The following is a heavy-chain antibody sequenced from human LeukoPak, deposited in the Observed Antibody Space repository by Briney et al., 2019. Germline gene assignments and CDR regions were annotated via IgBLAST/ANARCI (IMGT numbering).Heavy chain of an antibody. J-gene: IGHJ5*02. V-gene: IGHV1-8*02. CDR3: ARAGPPFDP. Sequence: ASVKVSCKASGGTFSSYAISWVRQATGQGLEWMGWMNPNSGNTGYAQKFQGRVTMTRNTSISTAYMELSSLRSEDTAVYYCARAGPPFDPWGQGTLVTVSS. CDR1: GGTFSSYA. CDR2: MNPNSGNT. D-gene: IGHD1-14*01.